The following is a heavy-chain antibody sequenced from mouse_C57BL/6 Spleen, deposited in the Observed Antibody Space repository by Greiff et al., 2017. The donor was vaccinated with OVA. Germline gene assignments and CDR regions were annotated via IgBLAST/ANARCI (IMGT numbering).Heavy chain of an antibody. Sequence: VKLMESGPGLVAPSQSLSITCTVSGFSLTSYGVSWVRQPPGKGLEWLGVIWGDGSTNYHSALIYRLSISKDNSKSQVFLKLNSLQTDDTATYYCAKRGSNWEGYAMDYWGQGTSVTVSS. CDR3: AKRGSNWEGYAMDY. V-gene: IGHV2-3*01. J-gene: IGHJ4*01. D-gene: IGHD4-1*02. CDR1: GFSLTSYG. CDR2: IWGDGST.